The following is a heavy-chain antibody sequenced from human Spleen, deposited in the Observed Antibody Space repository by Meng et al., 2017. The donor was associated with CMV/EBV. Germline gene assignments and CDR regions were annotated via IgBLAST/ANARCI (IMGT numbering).Heavy chain of an antibody. CDR3: AIITIFGVVNPPGVDY. CDR1: GGTFSSYA. Sequence: SVKVSCKASGGTFSSYAISWVRQAPGQGLEWMGGIIPIFGTANYAQKSQGRVTITTDESTSTAYMELSSLRSEDTAVYYCAIITIFGVVNPPGVDYWGQGTLVTVSS. J-gene: IGHJ4*02. V-gene: IGHV1-69*05. D-gene: IGHD3-3*01. CDR2: IIPIFGTA.